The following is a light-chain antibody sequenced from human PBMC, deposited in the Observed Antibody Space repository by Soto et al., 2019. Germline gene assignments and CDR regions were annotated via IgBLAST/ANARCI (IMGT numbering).Light chain of an antibody. CDR1: QSLLHSNGFNY. J-gene: IGKJ1*01. Sequence: EIVVTQSPLSLPVILGEPASISCRSSQSLLHSNGFNYLDWYLQRPGQSPQLLIYMASSRASGVPDRFSGSGSGTDFTLTIKRVEAEDVGIYYCMQAVQTPWSFGQGTKVDIK. V-gene: IGKV2-28*01. CDR3: MQAVQTPWS. CDR2: MAS.